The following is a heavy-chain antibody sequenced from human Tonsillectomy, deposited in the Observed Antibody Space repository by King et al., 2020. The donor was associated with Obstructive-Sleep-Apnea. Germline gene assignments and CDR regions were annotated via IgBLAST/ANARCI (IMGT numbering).Heavy chain of an antibody. CDR1: GFTFGDYA. CDR3: TRENWNRSFDP. CDR2: IRSKAYGGTT. D-gene: IGHD1-1*01. J-gene: IGHJ5*02. Sequence: VQLVESGGGLVQPGRSLRLSCTASGFTFGDYAISWFRQAPGKGLEWVGFIRSKAYGGTTEYAASGKGRFTISRDDSESIAYLQMSSLKTEDTAVYYCTRENWNRSFDPWGQGTLVTVSS. V-gene: IGHV3-49*03.